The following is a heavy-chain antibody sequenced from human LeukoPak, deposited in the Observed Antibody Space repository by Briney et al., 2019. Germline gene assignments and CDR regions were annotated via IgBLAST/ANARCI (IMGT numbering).Heavy chain of an antibody. J-gene: IGHJ4*02. CDR3: ARDNTREYTVRGYSYGWFLTTVCLDY. CDR1: GYTFTSYD. V-gene: IGHV1-8*01. Sequence: ASVKVSCKASGYTFTSYDLNWVRQATGQGLEWIGWMNPNSGNTGYAQKFQGRVTLTRSTSISTAYMELSSLRSEDTAVYYCARDNTREYTVRGYSYGWFLTTVCLDYWGQGTLVTVSS. D-gene: IGHD5-18*01. CDR2: MNPNSGNT.